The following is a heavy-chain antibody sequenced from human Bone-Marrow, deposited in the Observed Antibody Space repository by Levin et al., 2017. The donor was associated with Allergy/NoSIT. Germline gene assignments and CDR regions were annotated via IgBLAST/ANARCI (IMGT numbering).Heavy chain of an antibody. CDR2: ISGSGGST. J-gene: IGHJ4*02. D-gene: IGHD4-17*01. V-gene: IGHV3-23*01. CDR3: AKDILPFYGDYAY. Sequence: LSLTCAASGFTFSSYAMSWVRQAPGKGLEWVSAISGSGGSTYYADSVKGRFTISRDNSKNTLYLQMNSLRAEDTAVYYCAKDILPFYGDYAYWGQGTLVTVSS. CDR1: GFTFSSYA.